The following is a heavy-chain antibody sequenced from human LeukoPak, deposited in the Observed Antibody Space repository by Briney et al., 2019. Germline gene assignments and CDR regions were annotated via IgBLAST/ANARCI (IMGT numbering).Heavy chain of an antibody. V-gene: IGHV3-48*03. D-gene: IGHD1-14*01. J-gene: IGHJ4*02. CDR3: ARENHGSFDY. CDR2: ISSSGTTI. CDR1: GFTFSSYE. Sequence: GGSLGLSCAASGFTFSSYEMNWVRQAPGKGLEWVSYISSSGTTIYYADSVKGRFTSSRDNAKNSLYLQMNSLRAEDTAVYYCARENHGSFDYWGQGSLVTVSS.